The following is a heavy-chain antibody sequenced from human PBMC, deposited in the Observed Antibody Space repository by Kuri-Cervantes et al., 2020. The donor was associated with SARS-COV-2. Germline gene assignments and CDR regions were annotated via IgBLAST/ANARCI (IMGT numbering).Heavy chain of an antibody. Sequence: ASVKVSCKASGYTFTSYAMHWVRQAPGQGLEWMGWISAYNGNTNYAQKLQGRVTMTTDTSTSTAYMELRSLRSDDTAVYYCARDLLGVGYCSGGSCPYYLDYWGQGTLVTVSS. CDR1: GYTFTSYA. J-gene: IGHJ4*02. CDR3: ARDLLGVGYCSGGSCPYYLDY. V-gene: IGHV1-18*01. CDR2: ISAYNGNT. D-gene: IGHD2-15*01.